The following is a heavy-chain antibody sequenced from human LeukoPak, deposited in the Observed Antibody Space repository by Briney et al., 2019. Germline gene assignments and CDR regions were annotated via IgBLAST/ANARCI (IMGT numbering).Heavy chain of an antibody. D-gene: IGHD3-22*01. Sequence: ASVKVSCKASGYRFTNYYMHWVRQAPGQGPEWMGLINLNTGGTKFAQKFQGRVTMTRDTSISTAYMELSRLTSDDTAVYHCARGPYDDSGFSDYWGQGTLVTVSS. CDR3: ARGPYDDSGFSDY. CDR1: GYRFTNYY. J-gene: IGHJ4*02. CDR2: INLNTGGT. V-gene: IGHV1-2*02.